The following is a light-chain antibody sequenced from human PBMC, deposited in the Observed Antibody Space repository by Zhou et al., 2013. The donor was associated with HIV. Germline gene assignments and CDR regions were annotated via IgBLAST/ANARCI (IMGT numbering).Light chain of an antibody. CDR3: QQYGSSPPTT. V-gene: IGKV3-20*01. CDR2: GAS. CDR1: QSVGSK. J-gene: IGKJ3*01. Sequence: IVLTQSPATLSASPGEAVTLSCRASQSVGSKLAWYQHKPGQGPKVLIFGASTRANGIPDRFSGSGSGTDFTLTISRLEPEDFALYYCQQYGSSPPTTFGPGTKVDIK.